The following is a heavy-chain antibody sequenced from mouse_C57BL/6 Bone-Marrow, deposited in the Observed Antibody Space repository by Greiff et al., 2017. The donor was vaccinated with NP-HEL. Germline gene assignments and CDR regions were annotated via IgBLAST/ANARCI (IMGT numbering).Heavy chain of an antibody. J-gene: IGHJ3*01. CDR3: ARHGDDGYYWFAY. V-gene: IGHV2-6-1*01. CDR1: GFSLTSYG. D-gene: IGHD2-3*01. Sequence: QVQLKESGPGLVAPSQSLSITCTVSGFSLTSYGVHWVRQPPGKGLEWLVVIWSDGSTTYNLALKSRLSISTDNSKNQVFLKMNSHQTDDTAMYYCARHGDDGYYWFAYWGQGTLVTVSA. CDR2: IWSDGST.